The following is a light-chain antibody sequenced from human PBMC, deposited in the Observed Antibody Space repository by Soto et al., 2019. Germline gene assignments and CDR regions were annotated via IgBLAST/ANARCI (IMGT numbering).Light chain of an antibody. J-gene: IGKJ3*01. V-gene: IGKV3-20*01. Sequence: EIVLTQSPGTLSLSPGERATLSCRASQRVSSSYLAWYQQKPGQTPRLLFYGASSRATGIPDRFSGSGSGTDFPLTISRLEPEDFAVYYCQQYGISPFTFGPGTKVDIK. CDR1: QRVSSSY. CDR3: QQYGISPFT. CDR2: GAS.